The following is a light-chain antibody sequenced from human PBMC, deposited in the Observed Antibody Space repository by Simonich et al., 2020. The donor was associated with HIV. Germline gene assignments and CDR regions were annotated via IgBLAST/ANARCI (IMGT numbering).Light chain of an antibody. V-gene: IGKV4-1*01. CDR1: PSVSYSSNNNNY. J-gene: IGKJ5*01. CDR2: WAS. Sequence: DIVMTQSPDSLAVSLGERATINCKFSPSVSYSSNNNNYLAWYQQKPGQPPNLLIYWASTREPGVPDRFSGSGSGTDFTLTISSLQAEDVAVYYCQQYYSTPITFGQGTRLEIK. CDR3: QQYYSTPIT.